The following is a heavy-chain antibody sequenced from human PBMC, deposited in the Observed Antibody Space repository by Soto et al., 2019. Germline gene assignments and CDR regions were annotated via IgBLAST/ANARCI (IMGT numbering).Heavy chain of an antibody. CDR3: ARERYSSGWHDWWFDP. D-gene: IGHD6-19*01. V-gene: IGHV4-59*01. CDR2: IYYSGST. Sequence: QVQLQESGPGLVKPSETLSLTCTVSGGSISSYYWSWIRQPPGKGLEWIGYIYYSGSTNYNPSLKSRVTISVDTSKNQFPLKLSSVTAADTAVYYCARERYSSGWHDWWFDPWGQGTLVTVSS. CDR1: GGSISSYY. J-gene: IGHJ5*02.